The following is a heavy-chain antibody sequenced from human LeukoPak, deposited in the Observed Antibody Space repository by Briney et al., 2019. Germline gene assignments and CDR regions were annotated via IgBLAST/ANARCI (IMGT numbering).Heavy chain of an antibody. D-gene: IGHD6-6*01. V-gene: IGHV3-53*01. CDR2: IYSGGST. J-gene: IGHJ4*02. CDR3: ARGSIAARPGDF. Sequence: GGSLRLSCAASGFTVSSNYMSWVRQAPGKGLEWVSVIYSGGSTYYADSVKGRFTISRDNSKNTLYLQMNSLRAEDTAVYYCARGSIAARPGDFWGQGTLVTVSS. CDR1: GFTVSSNY.